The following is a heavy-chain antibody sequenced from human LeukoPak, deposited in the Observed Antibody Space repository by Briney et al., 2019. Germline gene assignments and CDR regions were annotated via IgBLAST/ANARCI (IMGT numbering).Heavy chain of an antibody. CDR3: ARLGDYVQGFVDY. J-gene: IGHJ4*02. CDR1: DGSFSGYY. V-gene: IGHV4-34*01. CDR2: INHSGST. Sequence: SETLSLTCALYDGSFSGYYWSWIRQPPGNGLEWIGEINHSGSTNYNPSLKSRVTISVDTSKNQFSLKLSSVTAADTAVYYCARLGDYVQGFVDYWGQGTLVTVSS. D-gene: IGHD3-16*01.